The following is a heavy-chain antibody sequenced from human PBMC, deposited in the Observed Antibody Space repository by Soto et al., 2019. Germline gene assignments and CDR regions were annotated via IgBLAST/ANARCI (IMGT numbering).Heavy chain of an antibody. J-gene: IGHJ4*02. CDR1: GGSISSSSYY. CDR2: IYYSGST. Sequence: SETLSLTCTVSGGSISSSSYYWGWIRQPPGKGLEWIGSIYYSGSTYYNPSLKSRVTISVDTSKNQFSLKLSSVTAADTAVYYCARRFIAVAGTAPDYWGQGTLVTVSS. D-gene: IGHD6-19*01. V-gene: IGHV4-39*01. CDR3: ARRFIAVAGTAPDY.